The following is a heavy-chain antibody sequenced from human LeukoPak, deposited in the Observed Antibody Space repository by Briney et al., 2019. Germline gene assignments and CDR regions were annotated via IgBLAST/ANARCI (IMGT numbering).Heavy chain of an antibody. J-gene: IGHJ6*03. V-gene: IGHV3-33*01. CDR1: GFSLSNYG. CDR2: LLYDGNTK. D-gene: IGHD1-14*01. CDR3: ARDHRPEIQYYYMDV. Sequence: TVGSLRLSCAASGFSLSNYGMHWVRQAPGKGLEWVAALLYDGNTKHYADSVKGRFTISRDISKNTFYLQMNSLTAEDTAVYYCARDHRPEIQYYYMDVWGKGTTVAVSS.